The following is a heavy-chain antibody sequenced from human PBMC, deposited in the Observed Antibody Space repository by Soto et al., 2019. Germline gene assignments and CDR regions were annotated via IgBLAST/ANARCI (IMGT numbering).Heavy chain of an antibody. CDR2: MNPNSGNT. CDR1: GYTFTSYD. J-gene: IGHJ3*02. V-gene: IGHV1-8*01. D-gene: IGHD3-16*02. CDR3: ARGRRGYIWGSYRFPKINAFDI. Sequence: ASVKVSCKASGYTFTSYDINWVRQATGQGREWMGWMNPNSGNTGYAQKFQGRVTMTRNTSISTAYMELSSLRSEDTAVYYCARGRRGYIWGSYRFPKINAFDIWGQGTMVTVSS.